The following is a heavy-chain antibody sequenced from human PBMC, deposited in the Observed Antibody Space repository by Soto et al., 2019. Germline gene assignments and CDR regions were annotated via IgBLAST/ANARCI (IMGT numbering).Heavy chain of an antibody. D-gene: IGHD2-2*01. Sequence: SDTLSLTCAFYGVSFSCYYWILIRPPPGKGLEWIGEIKHSGLTNYNSSLKSRITMSVDTTKNRFSLKLSSVTAADTAVYYCARVYSTTWSPDAFDIWGQGTVVNVSS. CDR1: GVSFSCYY. CDR3: ARVYSTTWSPDAFDI. J-gene: IGHJ3*02. V-gene: IGHV4-34*01. CDR2: IKHSGLT.